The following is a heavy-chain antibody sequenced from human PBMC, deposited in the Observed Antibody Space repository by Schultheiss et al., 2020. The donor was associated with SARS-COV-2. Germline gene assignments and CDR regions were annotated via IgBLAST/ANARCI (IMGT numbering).Heavy chain of an antibody. CDR2: IIPSLDIV. CDR3: ARDAPYGSGSRLYNWFDP. J-gene: IGHJ5*02. CDR1: GGTFSSYT. D-gene: IGHD3-10*01. Sequence: SVKVSCKASGGTFSSYTISWVRQAPGQGLEWMGRIIPSLDIVNSAQKFQGRVTMTRDTSISTAYMELSRLRSDDTAVYYCARDAPYGSGSRLYNWFDPWGQGTLVTVSS. V-gene: IGHV1-69*04.